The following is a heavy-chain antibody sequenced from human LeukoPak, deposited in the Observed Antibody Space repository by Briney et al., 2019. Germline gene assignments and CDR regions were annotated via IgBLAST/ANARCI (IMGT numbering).Heavy chain of an antibody. CDR3: ARLCSIRWCLHDWFDP. J-gene: IGHJ5*02. Sequence: GGSLRLSCAASGFTFSSYSMNWVRQAPGKGLEWVSYISSSSSTIYYADSVKGRFTISRDNAKNSLYLQMNSLRAEDTAVYYCARLCSIRWCLHDWFDPWGQGTLVTVSS. D-gene: IGHD2-21*01. V-gene: IGHV3-48*01. CDR2: ISSSSSTI. CDR1: GFTFSSYS.